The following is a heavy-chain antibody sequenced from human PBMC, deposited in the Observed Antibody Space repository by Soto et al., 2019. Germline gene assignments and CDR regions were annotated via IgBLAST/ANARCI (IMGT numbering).Heavy chain of an antibody. CDR3: ARGSDTVMVTPQGYYFDY. CDR1: GFIFTNYW. D-gene: IGHD5-18*01. V-gene: IGHV3-7*01. CDR2: IKQDGSEK. Sequence: EVHLVESGGDLVQPGGSLRLSCAASGFIFTNYWMSWVRQAPGKGLEWVANIKQDGSEKSYVDSVKGRFTISRDNAKHPLYLHMNSMRVEDTAVYYCARGSDTVMVTPQGYYFDYWGQGRLVT. J-gene: IGHJ4*02.